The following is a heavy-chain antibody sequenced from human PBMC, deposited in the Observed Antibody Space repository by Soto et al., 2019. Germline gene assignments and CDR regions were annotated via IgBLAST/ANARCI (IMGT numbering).Heavy chain of an antibody. J-gene: IGHJ6*02. Sequence: QLQLQESGSGLVQPSQTLSLTCTASGGSISTSGYSWTWIRQPPGGGLAWIGSIYQTGRTYVIPSLKSRVTRSLDKSKNQFALNLTSVTAADTALYSCAREMTMLGVAPGGGVDVWGQGTTVTVSS. V-gene: IGHV4-30-2*01. CDR2: IYQTGRT. D-gene: IGHD3-3*01. CDR3: AREMTMLGVAPGGGVDV. CDR1: GGSISTSGYS.